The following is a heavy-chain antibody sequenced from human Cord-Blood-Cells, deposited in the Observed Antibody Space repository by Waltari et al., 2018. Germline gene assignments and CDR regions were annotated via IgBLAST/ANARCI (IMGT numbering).Heavy chain of an antibody. V-gene: IGHV1-69*12. CDR3: AREENYDYVWGSSYFDY. CDR1: GGTFSSYA. Sequence: QVQLVQSGAEVKKPGSSVKVSCKASGGTFSSYAISWVRQAPGQGLEWMGGIIPMFGTANYAQKFQGRVTITADESTSTAYMELSSLRSEDTAVYYCAREENYDYVWGSSYFDYWGQGTLVTVSS. J-gene: IGHJ4*02. D-gene: IGHD3-16*01. CDR2: IIPMFGTA.